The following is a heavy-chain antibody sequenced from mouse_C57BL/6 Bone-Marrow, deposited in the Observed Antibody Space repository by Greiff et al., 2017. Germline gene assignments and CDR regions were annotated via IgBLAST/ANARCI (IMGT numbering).Heavy chain of an antibody. Sequence: DVKLQESGGGLVQPGGSMKLSCAASGFTFSDAWMDWVRQSPEKGLEWVAEIRNKANNHATYYAESVKGRFTISRDDSKSSVYLQMNSLRAEDTGIYYCTTTTVVAKGFAYWGQGTLVTVSP. CDR3: TTTTVVAKGFAY. D-gene: IGHD1-1*01. J-gene: IGHJ3*01. CDR1: GFTFSDAW. CDR2: IRNKANNHAT. V-gene: IGHV6-6*01.